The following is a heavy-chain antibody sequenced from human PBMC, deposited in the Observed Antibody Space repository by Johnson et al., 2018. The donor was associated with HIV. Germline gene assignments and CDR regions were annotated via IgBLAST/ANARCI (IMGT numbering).Heavy chain of an antibody. J-gene: IGHJ3*02. CDR1: GFTFSKYG. D-gene: IGHD3-3*01. CDR2: ISHDGNKK. CDR3: AKSICGVVSCALDI. Sequence: QVQLVESGGGVVQPGRSLRLSCAASGFTFSKYGMRWVRQAPGQGLAWVAVISHDGNKKYYADSVKGRFTISRDNSKNALYLQMNSLRTEDTAMYYCAKSICGVVSCALDIWGQGTMVIVSS. V-gene: IGHV3-30*18.